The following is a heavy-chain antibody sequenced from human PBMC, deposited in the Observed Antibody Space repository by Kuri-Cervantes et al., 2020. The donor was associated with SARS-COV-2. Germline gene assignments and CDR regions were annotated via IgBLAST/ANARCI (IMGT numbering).Heavy chain of an antibody. CDR2: INPNSGGT. CDR1: GYTFTGYY. J-gene: IGHJ4*02. CDR3: ARERYYYDSSGYDFDY. D-gene: IGHD3-22*01. V-gene: IGHV1-2*04. Sequence: ASVKVSCKASGYTFTGYYMHWVRQAPGQGLEWMGWINPNSGGTNYAQKFQGWVTMTRDTSISTAYMELSGLRSEDTAVYYCARERYYYDSSGYDFDYWGQGTLVTVSS.